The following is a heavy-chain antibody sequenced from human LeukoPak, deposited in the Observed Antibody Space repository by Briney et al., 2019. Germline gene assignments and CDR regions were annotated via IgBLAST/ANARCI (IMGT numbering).Heavy chain of an antibody. D-gene: IGHD3-22*01. CDR3: AREPEEILYYYDSSGELDY. Sequence: GASVKVSCKASGYTFTSYYMHWVRQAPGQGLEWMGIINPSGGSTSYAQKFQSRVTMTRDTSTSTVYMELSSLRSEDTAVYYCAREPEEILYYYDSSGELDYWGQGTLVTVSS. J-gene: IGHJ4*02. V-gene: IGHV1-46*01. CDR2: INPSGGST. CDR1: GYTFTSYY.